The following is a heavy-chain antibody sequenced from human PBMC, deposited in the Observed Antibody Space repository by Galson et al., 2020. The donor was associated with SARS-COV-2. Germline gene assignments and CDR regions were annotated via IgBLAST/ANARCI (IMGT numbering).Heavy chain of an antibody. V-gene: IGHV4-39*07. CDR1: GGSISSSSYY. CDR3: ARIGRYCSSTSCYGGDY. D-gene: IGHD2-2*01. Sequence: SQTLSLTCTVSGGSISSSSYYWGWIRQPPGKGLEWIGSIYYSGSTYYNPSLKSRVTISVDTSKNQFSLKLSSVTAADTAVYYCARIGRYCSSTSCYGGDYWGQGTLVTVSS. J-gene: IGHJ4*02. CDR2: IYYSGST.